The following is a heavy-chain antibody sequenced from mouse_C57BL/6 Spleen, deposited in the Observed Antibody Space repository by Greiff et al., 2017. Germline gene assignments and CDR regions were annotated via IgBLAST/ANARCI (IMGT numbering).Heavy chain of an antibody. J-gene: IGHJ3*01. CDR1: GYTFTDYY. CDR3: ATTVVATRALAY. Sequence: EVQLQQSGPELVKPGASVKISCKASGYTFTDYYMNWVKQSHGKSLEWIGDINPNNGGTSYNQKFKGKATLTVDKSSSEAYMELRSLTSEDSAVYYCATTVVATRALAYWGQGTLVTVSA. V-gene: IGHV1-26*01. D-gene: IGHD1-1*01. CDR2: INPNNGGT.